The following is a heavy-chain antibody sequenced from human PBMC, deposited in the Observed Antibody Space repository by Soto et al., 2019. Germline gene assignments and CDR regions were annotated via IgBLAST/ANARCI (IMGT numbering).Heavy chain of an antibody. CDR1: GYTFTRNG. D-gene: IGHD3-22*01. J-gene: IGHJ6*02. CDR3: VKDRDSNSWPSRDV. CDR2: ISPKSGSI. Sequence: SVKVSCKTSGYTFTRNGISLVRQAPGQGLEWMGWISPKSGSIKYAQKFQGRVIMTTDTSTSTAYMELRSLRSDDTAVYYCVKDRDSNSWPSRDVWGPGTTVTVSS. V-gene: IGHV1-18*01.